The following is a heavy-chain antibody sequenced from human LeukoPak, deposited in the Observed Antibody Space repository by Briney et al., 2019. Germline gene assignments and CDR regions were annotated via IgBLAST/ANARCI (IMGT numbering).Heavy chain of an antibody. D-gene: IGHD1-14*01. V-gene: IGHV1-2*02. CDR2: INPDSGGT. CDR1: GYTSTGYY. CDR3: ARELTRVRNWFDP. J-gene: IGHJ5*02. Sequence: GASVKVSCKASGYTSTGYYMHWVRQAPGQGLEWMGWINPDSGGTNYAQKFQGRVTMTRDTSISTAYMELSRLRSDDTAVYYCARELTRVRNWFDPWGQGTLVTVSS.